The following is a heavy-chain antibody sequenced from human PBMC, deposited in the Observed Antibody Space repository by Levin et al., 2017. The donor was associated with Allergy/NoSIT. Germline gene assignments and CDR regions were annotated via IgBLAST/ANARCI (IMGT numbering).Heavy chain of an antibody. CDR1: GGTFSSYA. Sequence: SVKVSCKASGGTFSSYAISWVRQAPGQGLEWMGGIIPIFGTANYAQKFQGRVTITADESTSTAYMELSSLRSEDTAVYYCARDGGVLYYYDSSGYLSWGQGTLVTVSS. CDR2: IIPIFGTA. CDR3: ARDGGVLYYYDSSGYLS. D-gene: IGHD3-22*01. V-gene: IGHV1-69*13. J-gene: IGHJ4*02.